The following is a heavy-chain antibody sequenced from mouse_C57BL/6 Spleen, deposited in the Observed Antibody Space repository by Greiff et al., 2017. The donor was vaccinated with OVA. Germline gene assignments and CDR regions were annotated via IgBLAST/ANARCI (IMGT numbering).Heavy chain of an antibody. Sequence: VMLVESGAELVKPGASVKISCKASGYAFRSYWMNWVKQRPGKGLEWIGQIYPGDGDTNYNGKFKGQAPLTADKSSSTAYMQLSSLTSEDSAVYFCASYYDSSCNFDYWGKGTTLTVSS. D-gene: IGHD1-1*01. CDR1: GYAFRSYW. J-gene: IGHJ2*01. CDR3: ASYYDSSCNFDY. V-gene: IGHV1-80*01. CDR2: IYPGDGDT.